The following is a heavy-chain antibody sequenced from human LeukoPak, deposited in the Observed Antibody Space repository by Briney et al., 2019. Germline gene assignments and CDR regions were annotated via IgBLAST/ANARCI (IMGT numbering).Heavy chain of an antibody. J-gene: IGHJ4*02. CDR3: ARGRYSGTYSLDY. CDR1: GYSISSGYY. D-gene: IGHD1-26*01. Sequence: SETLSLTCAVSGYSISSGYYWGWIRQPPGKGLEWIGSIYHSGSTYYNPSLKSPVTISVDTSKNQFSLKLSSVTAADTAVYYCARGRYSGTYSLDYWGQGTLVTVSS. V-gene: IGHV4-38-2*01. CDR2: IYHSGST.